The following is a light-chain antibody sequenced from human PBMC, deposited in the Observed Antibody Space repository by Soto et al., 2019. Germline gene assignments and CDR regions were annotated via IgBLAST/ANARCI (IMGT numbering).Light chain of an antibody. CDR1: SSDVGAYDY. V-gene: IGLV2-14*01. J-gene: IGLJ1*01. Sequence: QSALTQPASVSGSPGQSISISCTGTSSDVGAYDYVSWHQQYPGKAPKLIIYAVTNRPSGISDRFSASKSGNTASLAVSGLQADDEANYYCSSFKGTNSFVFGTGTKLTVL. CDR2: AVT. CDR3: SSFKGTNSFV.